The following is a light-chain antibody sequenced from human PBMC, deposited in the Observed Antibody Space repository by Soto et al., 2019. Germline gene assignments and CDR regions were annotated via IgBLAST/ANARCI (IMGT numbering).Light chain of an antibody. CDR3: SSYTNSPTLI. V-gene: IGLV2-14*01. CDR2: EVS. CDR1: SNDVGGYNF. Sequence: QSALTQPASVSGSPGQSITISCTGTSNDVGGYNFVSWYQQHPGKAPKLMIYEVSNRPSGVSNRFSGSKSGNTASLTISGLQAEDEADSFCSSYTNSPTLIFGGGTKL. J-gene: IGLJ2*01.